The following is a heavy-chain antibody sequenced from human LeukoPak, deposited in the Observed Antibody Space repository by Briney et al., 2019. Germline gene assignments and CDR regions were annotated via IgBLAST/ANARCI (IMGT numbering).Heavy chain of an antibody. CDR2: IYYSGST. CDR3: ARAPPRLRYFHV. J-gene: IGHJ4*02. Sequence: SETLSLTCTVSGGSISSYYWSWIRQAPGKGLEWIGYIYYSGSTNYNPSLKSRVTISVDTSKNQFSLKLSSVTAADTAVYYCARAPPRLRYFHVWGQGTLVTVSS. D-gene: IGHD3-9*01. CDR1: GGSISSYY. V-gene: IGHV4-59*12.